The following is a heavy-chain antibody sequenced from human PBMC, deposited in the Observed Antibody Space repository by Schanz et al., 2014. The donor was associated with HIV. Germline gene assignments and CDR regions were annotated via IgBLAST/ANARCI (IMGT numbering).Heavy chain of an antibody. V-gene: IGHV3-74*01. CDR1: GFTFSTSW. CDR2: ISSDGSST. Sequence: EVQLVESGGGLVQPGGSLRLSCAASGFTFSTSWMHWVRQAPGKGLVWVSRISSDGSSTSYADSVKGRFTISRDNAKNTLYLQTNSLRGEDTAVYYCAREASLEWLYVVDVWGPGTLVTVSS. J-gene: IGHJ4*02. CDR3: AREASLEWLYVVDV. D-gene: IGHD3-3*01.